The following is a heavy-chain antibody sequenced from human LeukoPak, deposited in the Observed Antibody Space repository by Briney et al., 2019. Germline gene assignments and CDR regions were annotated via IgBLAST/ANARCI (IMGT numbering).Heavy chain of an antibody. CDR1: GFTFSDYA. J-gene: IGHJ4*02. D-gene: IGHD3-9*01. Sequence: GGSLRLSCAASGFTFSDYAMSWVRQAPGKGLEWVSTISASGGSTYYADSVKGLFTISRDKSKNTLYLQMNSLRAEDTAVYYCAKDPSKILTGWNFFDYWGQGALVTVSS. V-gene: IGHV3-23*01. CDR2: ISASGGST. CDR3: AKDPSKILTGWNFFDY.